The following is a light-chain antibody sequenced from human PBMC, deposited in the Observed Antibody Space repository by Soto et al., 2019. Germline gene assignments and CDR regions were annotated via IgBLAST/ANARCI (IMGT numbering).Light chain of an antibody. CDR3: QQRSNWPLT. Sequence: THSPAILSVSPGERATLSCRASQSVSSYLAWYQQKPGQAPRLLIYDASNRATGIPARFSGSGSGTEFTLTISSLEPEDFAVYYCQQRSNWPLTFGGGTKVDI. CDR1: QSVSSY. V-gene: IGKV3-11*01. CDR2: DAS. J-gene: IGKJ4*01.